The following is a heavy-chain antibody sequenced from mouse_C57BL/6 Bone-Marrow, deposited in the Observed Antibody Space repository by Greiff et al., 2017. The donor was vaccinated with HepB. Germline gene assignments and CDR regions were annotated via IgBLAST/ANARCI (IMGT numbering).Heavy chain of an antibody. J-gene: IGHJ3*01. Sequence: QVQLKESGAELARPGASVKMSCKASGYTFTSYTMHWVKQRPGQGLEWIGYINPSSGYTKYNQKFKDKATLTADKSSSTAYMQLSSLTSEDSAVYYCEVGFAYWGQGTLVTVSA. CDR2: INPSSGYT. V-gene: IGHV1-4*01. CDR1: GYTFTSYT. CDR3: EVGFAY. D-gene: IGHD1-1*02.